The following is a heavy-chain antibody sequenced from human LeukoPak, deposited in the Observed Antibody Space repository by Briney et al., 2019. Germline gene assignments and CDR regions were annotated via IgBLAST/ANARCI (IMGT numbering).Heavy chain of an antibody. V-gene: IGHV3-23*01. CDR2: IVSDGFNS. D-gene: IGHD3-10*01. Sequence: PGGSLRLSCAASGFTFSSYAMNWVRQAPGKGLEWVATIVSDGFNSYYTDSVKGRFAISRDNSKQTIYLQMNSLRAEDTAVYYCAKDLVLFFGDTRGQGTLVTVSS. CDR3: AKDLVLFFGDT. CDR1: GFTFSSYA. J-gene: IGHJ5*02.